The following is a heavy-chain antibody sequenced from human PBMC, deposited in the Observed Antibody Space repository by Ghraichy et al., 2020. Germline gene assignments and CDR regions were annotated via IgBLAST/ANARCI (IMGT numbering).Heavy chain of an antibody. CDR3: AKEGSGYDYRYFDL. CDR2: IGGGGGST. D-gene: IGHD5-12*01. Sequence: GGSLRLSCAASGFTFSSYAMSWVRQAPGKGLEWVSAIGGGGGSTYYADSVKGRFTISRDNSKNTLYLQMNSLRAEDTAVYYCAKEGSGYDYRYFDLWGRGTLVTVSS. V-gene: IGHV3-23*01. CDR1: GFTFSSYA. J-gene: IGHJ2*01.